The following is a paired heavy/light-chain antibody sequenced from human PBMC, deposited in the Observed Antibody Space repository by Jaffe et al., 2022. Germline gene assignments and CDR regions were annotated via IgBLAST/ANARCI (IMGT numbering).Heavy chain of an antibody. CDR1: GGSISSYY. CDR3: ARTITRGVVIIRARAAFDI. D-gene: IGHD3-3*01. J-gene: IGHJ3*02. Sequence: QVQLQESGPGLVKPSETLSLTCTVSGGSISSYYWSWIRQPPGKGLEWIGYIYYSGSTNYNPSLKSRVTISVDTSKNQFSLKLSSVTAADTAVYYCARTITRGVVIIRARAAFDIWGQGTMVTVSS. CDR2: IYYSGST. V-gene: IGHV4-59*01.
Light chain of an antibody. J-gene: IGKJ3*01. Sequence: EIVLTQSPGTLSLSPGERATLSCRASQSVSSSYLAWYQQKPGQAPRLLIYGASSRATGIPDRFSGSGSGTDFTLTISRLEPEDFAVYYCQQYGSSPSFTFGPGTKVDIK. CDR3: QQYGSSPSFT. V-gene: IGKV3-20*01. CDR1: QSVSSSY. CDR2: GAS.